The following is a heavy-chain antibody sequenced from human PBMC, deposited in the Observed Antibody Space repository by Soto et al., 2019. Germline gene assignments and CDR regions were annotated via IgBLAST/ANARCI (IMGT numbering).Heavy chain of an antibody. D-gene: IGHD6-25*01. Sequence: QVQLQQCGAGLLKPAETLSLTCAVNGRSFSGYQLTCFRQPPGKGLERIGEINHSGVTNYNASLESRDTISLDTSKNQFSLRLTALTAADTAEYYCARGWRAALDYWGHGNLVTVS. CDR3: ARGWRAALDY. CDR1: GRSFSGYQ. V-gene: IGHV4-34*01. CDR2: INHSGVT. J-gene: IGHJ4*01.